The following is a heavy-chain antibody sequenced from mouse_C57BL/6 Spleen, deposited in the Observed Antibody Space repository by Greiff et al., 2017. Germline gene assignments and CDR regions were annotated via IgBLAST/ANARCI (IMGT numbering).Heavy chain of an antibody. V-gene: IGHV1-81*01. CDR2: IYLRRGNT. Sequence: LQLQESGAELARPGASVKLSCKASGYTFPTYGLSWVKQRPGRGLEWIGEIYLRRGNTYYNEKFKGKATLTADKSSSTAYRELRSLTSEDSAVYFCAREGVVTILYAMDYWGQGTSVTVSS. CDR3: AREGVVTILYAMDY. J-gene: IGHJ4*01. D-gene: IGHD1-1*01. CDR1: GYTFPTYG.